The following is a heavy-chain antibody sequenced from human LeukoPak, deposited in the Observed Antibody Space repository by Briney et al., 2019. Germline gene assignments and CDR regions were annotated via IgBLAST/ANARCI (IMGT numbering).Heavy chain of an antibody. CDR3: STDPRLLIY. CDR1: GFTFSNYN. CDR2: ISSSSSYI. V-gene: IGHV3-21*04. J-gene: IGHJ4*01. D-gene: IGHD2-8*01. Sequence: GGSLRLSCAVSGFTFSNYNMNWVRQAPGKGLEWVSFISSSSSYIYYADSVKGRFTISRDNAKNSLYLQMNSLRPDDTALYYCSTDPRLLIYWGHGTLVTVSS.